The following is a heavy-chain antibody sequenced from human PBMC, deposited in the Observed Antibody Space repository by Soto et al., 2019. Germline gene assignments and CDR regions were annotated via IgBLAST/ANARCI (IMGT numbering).Heavy chain of an antibody. D-gene: IGHD6-13*01. J-gene: IGHJ6*02. CDR3: ATGTIAAAGPSFGMDV. Sequence: GPVKVSCKVSGYTLTELSMHWVRQAPGKGLEWMGGFDPEDGETIYAQKFQGRVTMTEDTSTDTAYMELSSLRSEDTAVYYCATGTIAAAGPSFGMDVWGQGTTVTVSS. CDR2: FDPEDGET. V-gene: IGHV1-24*01. CDR1: GYTLTELS.